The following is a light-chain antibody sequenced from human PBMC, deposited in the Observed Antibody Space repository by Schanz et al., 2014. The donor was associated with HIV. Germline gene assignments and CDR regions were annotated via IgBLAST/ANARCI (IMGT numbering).Light chain of an antibody. Sequence: QSALTQPPSASGSPGQSVTISCTGASSDVAGYNFVSWYQQHPGKAPKLMIYEVSKRPSGVPDRFSGSKSGTSASLAISGLQSEDEADYYCAAWDDSLNGWVFGGGTKLTVL. J-gene: IGLJ3*02. V-gene: IGLV2-8*01. CDR1: SSDVAGYNF. CDR2: EVS. CDR3: AAWDDSLNGWV.